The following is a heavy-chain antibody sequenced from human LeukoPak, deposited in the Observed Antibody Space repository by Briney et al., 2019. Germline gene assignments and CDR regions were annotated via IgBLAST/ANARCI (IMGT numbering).Heavy chain of an antibody. CDR3: AGGTGFIIKD. CDR2: ISYDGSNK. D-gene: IGHD3-9*01. CDR1: GFTFSSYA. J-gene: IGHJ4*02. V-gene: IGHV3-30-3*01. Sequence: GGSLRLSCAASGFTFSSYAMHWVRQAPGKGLEWVAVISYDGSNKYYADSVKGRFTISRDNSKNTLYLQMNNLRVGDTAMYYCAGGTGFIIKDWGQGTLVTVSS.